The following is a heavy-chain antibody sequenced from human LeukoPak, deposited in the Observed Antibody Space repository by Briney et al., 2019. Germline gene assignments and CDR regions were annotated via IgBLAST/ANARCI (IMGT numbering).Heavy chain of an antibody. J-gene: IGHJ4*02. D-gene: IGHD1-26*01. CDR1: GFTFSSYS. CDR3: ARDQGIVGAMYYFDY. CDR2: ISSSSSYI. V-gene: IGHV3-21*01. Sequence: PGGSPRLSCAASGFTFSSYSMNWVRQAPGKGLEWVSSISSSSSYIYYADSVKGRFTISRDNAKNSLYLQMNSLRAEDTAVYYCARDQGIVGAMYYFDYWGQGTLVTVSS.